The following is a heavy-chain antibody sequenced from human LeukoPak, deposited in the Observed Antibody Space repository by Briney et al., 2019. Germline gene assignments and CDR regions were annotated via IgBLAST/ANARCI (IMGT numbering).Heavy chain of an antibody. J-gene: IGHJ4*02. D-gene: IGHD3-9*01. V-gene: IGHV4-30-4*08. CDR3: ARDGGLLRYFDY. Sequence: KPSETLSLTCAVYGGSFSGYYWSWIRQPPGKGLEWIGYIYYSGSTYYNPSLKSRVTISVDTSKNQFSLKLSSVTAADTAVYYCARDGGLLRYFDYWGQGTLVTVSS. CDR1: GGSFSGYY. CDR2: IYYSGST.